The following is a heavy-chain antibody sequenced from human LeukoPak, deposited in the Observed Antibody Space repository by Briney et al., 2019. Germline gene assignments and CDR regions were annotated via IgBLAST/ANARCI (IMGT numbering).Heavy chain of an antibody. CDR2: ISSNGGST. CDR3: VRVLRDYLEAFDI. CDR1: GFTFSSYA. Sequence: PGGSLRLSCAASGFTFSSYAMHWVRQAPGKGLEYVSAISSNGGSTYYANSVKGRFTISRDNSKNTLYLQMGSLRAEDTAVYYCVRVLRDYLEAFDIWGQGTMVTVSS. D-gene: IGHD4-11*01. V-gene: IGHV3-64*01. J-gene: IGHJ3*02.